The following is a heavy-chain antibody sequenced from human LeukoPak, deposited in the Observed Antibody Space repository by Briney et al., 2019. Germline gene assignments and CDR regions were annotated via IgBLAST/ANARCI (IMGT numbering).Heavy chain of an antibody. CDR2: IYPGHSDT. CDR1: GYSFTSYW. Sequence: GESLKISCKGSGYSFTSYWIGWVRQMPGKGLEWMGIIYPGHSDTRYSPSFQGQVTISADKSISTAYLQWSSLKASDTAMYYCARQEDCSSTSCPWVDYWGQGTLVTVSS. CDR3: ARQEDCSSTSCPWVDY. V-gene: IGHV5-51*01. D-gene: IGHD2-2*01. J-gene: IGHJ4*02.